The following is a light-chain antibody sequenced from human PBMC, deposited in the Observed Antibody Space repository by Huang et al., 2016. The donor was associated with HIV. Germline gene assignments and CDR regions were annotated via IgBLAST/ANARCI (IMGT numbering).Light chain of an antibody. V-gene: IGKV3-20*01. J-gene: IGKJ1*01. CDR2: GAS. CDR1: QHVSSNY. CDR3: HQYGNSPRT. Sequence: EIVLTQSPGTLSLSPGEGVILSRGASQHVSSNYLAWYQQRPGQAPRLLIYGASTRASGVPDRFRGSASGTDFTLTINKLEPEDSALYFCHQYGNSPRTFGQGTKIE.